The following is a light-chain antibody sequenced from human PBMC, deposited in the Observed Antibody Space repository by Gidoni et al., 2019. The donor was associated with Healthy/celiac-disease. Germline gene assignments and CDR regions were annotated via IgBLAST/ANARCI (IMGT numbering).Light chain of an antibody. V-gene: IGLV2-14*01. J-gene: IGLJ2*01. CDR3: SSYSRSSSLVV. Sequence: QSALTQPASVSGSPGPSITIPCTGTSSDVGGYYHVSLYQQHPGKAPKLMIYEVSNRPSGVSYSFSGSESGSTTALTISGLQAEDEADYYCSSYSRSSSLVVFGGGTKLTVL. CDR2: EVS. CDR1: SSDVGGYYH.